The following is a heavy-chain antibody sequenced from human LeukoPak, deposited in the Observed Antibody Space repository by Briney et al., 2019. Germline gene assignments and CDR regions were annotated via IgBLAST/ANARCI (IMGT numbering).Heavy chain of an antibody. Sequence: GRSLRLSCAASGFTFSSYSMNWVRQAPGKGLEWVSYISRSSGAIYYADSVKGRFTISRENAKNSLYLQMNSLRVEDTAVYYCARDFPPAYWGQGTLVTVSS. V-gene: IGHV3-48*01. CDR3: ARDFPPAY. CDR2: ISRSSGAI. J-gene: IGHJ4*02. CDR1: GFTFSSYS.